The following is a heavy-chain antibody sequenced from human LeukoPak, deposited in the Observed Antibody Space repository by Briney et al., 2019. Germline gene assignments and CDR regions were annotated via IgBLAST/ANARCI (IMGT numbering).Heavy chain of an antibody. CDR2: ISGSGENT. D-gene: IGHD1-26*01. CDR1: GFTFRSYA. J-gene: IGHJ6*03. Sequence: PGGSLRLSCPASGFTFRSYAMSWVRQAPGKGLEWVSGISGSGENTYYADSVKGRFTISRDNAKNTLYLQMNSLRAEDTAIYYCAKCMGATYYYYYMDVWGKGSTVTVSS. V-gene: IGHV3-23*01. CDR3: AKCMGATYYYYYMDV.